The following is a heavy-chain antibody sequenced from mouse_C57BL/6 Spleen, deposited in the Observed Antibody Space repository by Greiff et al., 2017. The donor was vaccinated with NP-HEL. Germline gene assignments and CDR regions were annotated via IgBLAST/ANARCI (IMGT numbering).Heavy chain of an antibody. CDR2: IDPSDSYT. D-gene: IGHD2-5*01. J-gene: IGHJ2*01. Sequence: VQLQQPGAELVRPGTSVKLSCKASGYTFTSYWMHWVKQRPGQGLEWIGVIDPSDSYTNYNQKFKGKATLTVDTSSSTAYMQLSSLTSEDSAVYYCARGEYYSNPFDYWGQGTTLTVSS. CDR1: GYTFTSYW. V-gene: IGHV1-59*01. CDR3: ARGEYYSNPFDY.